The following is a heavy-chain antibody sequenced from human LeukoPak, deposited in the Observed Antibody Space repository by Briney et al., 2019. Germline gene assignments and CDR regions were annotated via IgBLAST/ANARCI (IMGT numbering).Heavy chain of an antibody. CDR3: ARDYRSSSGRSIDY. V-gene: IGHV3-7*01. D-gene: IGHD6-6*01. CDR1: GFTFSTYW. CDR2: VKQDGSEE. Sequence: PGGSLTLSCAASGFTFSTYWMTWVRQAPGKGLEWVANVKQDGSEEYYVDSVKGRFTISRDNAKNSLYLQMNSLRAEDTAVYYCARDYRSSSGRSIDYWGQGTLVTVSS. J-gene: IGHJ4*02.